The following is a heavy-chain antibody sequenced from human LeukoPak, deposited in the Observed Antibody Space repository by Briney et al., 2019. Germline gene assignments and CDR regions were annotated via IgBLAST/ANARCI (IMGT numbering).Heavy chain of an antibody. CDR1: GYTFTGYY. Sequence: ASVNVSCKASGYTFTGYYMHWVRQAPGQGLEWMGWINPNSGGTNYAQKFQGRVTMTRDTSISTAYMELSRLRSDDTAVYYCARERSYSSSWDYWGQGTLVTVSS. CDR2: INPNSGGT. D-gene: IGHD6-13*01. J-gene: IGHJ4*02. CDR3: ARERSYSSSWDY. V-gene: IGHV1-2*02.